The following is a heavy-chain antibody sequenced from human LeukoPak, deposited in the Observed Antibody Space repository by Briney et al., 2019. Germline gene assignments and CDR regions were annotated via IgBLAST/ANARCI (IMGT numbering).Heavy chain of an antibody. Sequence: GGSLRLSCAASGFSVSNNDMSWVRQAPGKGLEWVSVIYSGGGTYYADSVKGRFTISRDNSKNTLYLQMNSLRAEDTAVYYCARGPYSYDSSGAFDIWGQGTMVTVSS. CDR1: GFSVSNND. J-gene: IGHJ3*02. CDR2: IYSGGGT. V-gene: IGHV3-66*01. D-gene: IGHD3-22*01. CDR3: ARGPYSYDSSGAFDI.